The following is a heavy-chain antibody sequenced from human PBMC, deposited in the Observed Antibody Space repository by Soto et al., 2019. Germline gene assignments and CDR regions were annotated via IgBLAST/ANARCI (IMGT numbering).Heavy chain of an antibody. J-gene: IGHJ5*02. Sequence: EAQLVESGGGVIQPGGSLRLSCAASGFSFSDFWRHWVRQTAEKGLVWVSRISGDGSSTNYADSVKGRFTISRDNANHMLFLQMSSLRAEDTAIYFCVRSGYSYGYGFDNWGQGTLVAVSS. CDR2: ISGDGSST. V-gene: IGHV3-74*01. CDR1: GFSFSDFW. CDR3: VRSGYSYGYGFDN. D-gene: IGHD5-18*01.